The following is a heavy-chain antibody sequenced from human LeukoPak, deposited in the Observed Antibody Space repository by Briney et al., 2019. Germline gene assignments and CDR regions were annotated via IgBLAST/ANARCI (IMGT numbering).Heavy chain of an antibody. CDR2: IYTSGST. J-gene: IGHJ6*03. Sequence: PSETLSLTCTVSGDSISSGDYYWSWIRQPAGKGLEWIGRIYTSGSTNYNPSLKSRVTISVDTSKNQFSLKLSSVTAADTAVYYCARDQEAYCSSTSCYEYSYYMDVWGKGTTVTISS. CDR1: GDSISSGDYY. CDR3: ARDQEAYCSSTSCYEYSYYMDV. D-gene: IGHD2-2*01. V-gene: IGHV4-61*02.